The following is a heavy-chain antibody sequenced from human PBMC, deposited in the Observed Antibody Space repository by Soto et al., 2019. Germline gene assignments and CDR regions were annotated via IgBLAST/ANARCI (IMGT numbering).Heavy chain of an antibody. J-gene: IGHJ3*02. Sequence: PGGSLRLSCAASGFTFSGSAMHWVRQASGKGLEWVGRIRSKANSYATAYAASVKGRFTISRDNSKNTLYLQMSSLRAEDTAVYYCVKGGLTENDAFDIWGQGTMVTVSS. V-gene: IGHV3-73*01. CDR2: IRSKANSYAT. CDR3: VKGGLTENDAFDI. D-gene: IGHD7-27*01. CDR1: GFTFSGSA.